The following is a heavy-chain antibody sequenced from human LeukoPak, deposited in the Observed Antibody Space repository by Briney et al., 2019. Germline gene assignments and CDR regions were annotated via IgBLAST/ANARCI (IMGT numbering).Heavy chain of an antibody. V-gene: IGHV4-4*07. CDR2: IYTSGSS. CDR1: GGSISNYY. CDR3: ARDSTYSRKWSYGSFDY. D-gene: IGHD6-13*01. J-gene: IGHJ4*02. Sequence: PSETLCLTCTVSGGSISNYYWSWIRQPAGKGLEWIGRIYTSGSSNYNPSLKSRVTMSVDTPKNQFSLKLSSVTAADTAMYYCARDSTYSRKWSYGSFDYWGQGNPVTVSS.